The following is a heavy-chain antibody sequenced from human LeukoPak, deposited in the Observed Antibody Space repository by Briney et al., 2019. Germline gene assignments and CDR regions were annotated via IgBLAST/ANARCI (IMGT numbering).Heavy chain of an antibody. J-gene: IGHJ4*02. CDR3: AKATGSYFDY. CDR2: ISVSGDST. V-gene: IGHV3-23*01. Sequence: GGSLRLSCAASGFTFSDYYMSWVRQAPGKGLEWVSAISVSGDSTYYADSVKGRFTISRDNSKNMLYLQMSSLRTEDTALYSCAKATGSYFDYWGQGTLVTVSS. CDR1: GFTFSDYY. D-gene: IGHD1-1*01.